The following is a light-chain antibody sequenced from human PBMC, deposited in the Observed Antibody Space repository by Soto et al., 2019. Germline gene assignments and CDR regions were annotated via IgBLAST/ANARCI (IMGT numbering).Light chain of an antibody. Sequence: EIVMTQSPATLSVSAGERATLSCRARQSVRSNLAWYQQKPGQAPRLLIYDASTRATGIPARFSGSGSGTEFILTISSLQSEDFGVYYCQQYNNWLGTFGQGTKVDIK. CDR3: QQYNNWLGT. CDR1: QSVRSN. J-gene: IGKJ1*01. CDR2: DAS. V-gene: IGKV3D-15*01.